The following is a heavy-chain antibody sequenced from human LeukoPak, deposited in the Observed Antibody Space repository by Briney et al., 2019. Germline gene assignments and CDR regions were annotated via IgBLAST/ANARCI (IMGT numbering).Heavy chain of an antibody. Sequence: GGSLRLSCAASGFTLSSYAMSWVRQAPGKGLEWVSSISGGGGGTYYADSVKGRFTISRDNSKNTLYLQMNSLRAEDTAVYCCGKELERHFDFDYWGQGTLVTVSS. J-gene: IGHJ4*02. V-gene: IGHV3-23*01. D-gene: IGHD1-1*01. CDR3: GKELERHFDFDY. CDR2: ISGGGGGT. CDR1: GFTLSSYA.